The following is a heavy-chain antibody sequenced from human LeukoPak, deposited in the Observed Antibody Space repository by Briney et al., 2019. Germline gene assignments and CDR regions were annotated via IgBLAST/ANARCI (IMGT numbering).Heavy chain of an antibody. CDR2: INPTGTRT. CDR1: GYTFINNW. CDR3: ARDNSVGDIAWWFDP. J-gene: IGHJ5*02. V-gene: IGHV1-46*01. Sequence: ASVKVSCKASGYTFINNWMHWVRQAPGQGLEWIGLINPTGTRTGYAQKFQGRVTMTRDMSTSTDYMELSSLRSEDTAIYYCARDNSVGDIAWWFDPWGQGTLVTVST. D-gene: IGHD3-10*01.